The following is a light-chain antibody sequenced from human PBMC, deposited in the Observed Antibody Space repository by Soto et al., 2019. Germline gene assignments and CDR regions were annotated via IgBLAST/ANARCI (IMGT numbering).Light chain of an antibody. CDR2: AAS. Sequence: DIQMTQSPSSLSASVGDRVTITCRASQSISSYLNWYQQKPGKAPKLLIYAASSLQSGVPSRFSGSGSGTDFTLTISSLQPEDFATYYCQQSYSTLYTFGQGTKVDNK. CDR3: QQSYSTLYT. V-gene: IGKV1-39*01. J-gene: IGKJ2*01. CDR1: QSISSY.